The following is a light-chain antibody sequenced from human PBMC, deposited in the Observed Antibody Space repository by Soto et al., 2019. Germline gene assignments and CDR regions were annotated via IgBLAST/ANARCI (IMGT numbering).Light chain of an antibody. CDR1: NSDVGGYNY. V-gene: IGLV2-14*01. CDR2: EVT. J-gene: IGLJ3*02. CDR3: SSYTSSSTLV. Sequence: QSALTQPASVSGSPGQSITISCTGTNSDVGGYNYVSWYRHHPGKAPKLMIYEVTKRPSGVSNRFSGSKSGNTASLTISGLQAEDEADYYCSSYTSSSTLVFGGGTKLTVL.